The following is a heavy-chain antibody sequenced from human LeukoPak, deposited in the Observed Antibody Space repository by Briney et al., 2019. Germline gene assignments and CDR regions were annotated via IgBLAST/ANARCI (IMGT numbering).Heavy chain of an antibody. V-gene: IGHV3-13*01. CDR1: GFTFSSYD. D-gene: IGHD2-2*01. CDR2: IGTAGDT. CDR3: ARGRCSSTSCYFDY. Sequence: PGGSLRLSCAASGFTFSSYDMHRVRQATGKGLEWVSAIGTAGDTYYPGSVKGRFTISRENAKNSLYLQMNSLRAGDTAVYYCARGRCSSTSCYFDYWGQGTLVTVSP. J-gene: IGHJ4*02.